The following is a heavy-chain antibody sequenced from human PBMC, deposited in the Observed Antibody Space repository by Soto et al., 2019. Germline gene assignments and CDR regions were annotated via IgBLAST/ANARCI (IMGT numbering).Heavy chain of an antibody. CDR3: ARESMIVVFHGMDV. J-gene: IGHJ6*02. D-gene: IGHD3-22*01. CDR2: INSDGTTT. CDR1: GFTFSSYW. V-gene: IGHV3-74*01. Sequence: PGGSLRLSCAASGFTFSSYWMHWVRQAPGKGLVWVSRINSDGTTTTYADSVKDRFTISRDNSKNTLYLQMNSLRAEDTAVYYCARESMIVVFHGMDVWGQGTTVTVSS.